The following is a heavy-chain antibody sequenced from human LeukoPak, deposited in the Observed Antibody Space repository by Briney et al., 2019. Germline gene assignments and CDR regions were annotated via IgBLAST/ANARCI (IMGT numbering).Heavy chain of an antibody. CDR3: ARGRDHIKVGY. J-gene: IGHJ4*02. Sequence: SQTLSLTCTVSGISVSSNTYYWTWIRQRPGKGPEWIGCIHYSGSIHYNPSLASRVSISVDASDDKFSLSLKSVTAADTAVYYCARGRDHIKVGYWGQGKLVTVSS. V-gene: IGHV4-31*03. D-gene: IGHD1-26*01. CDR1: GISVSSNTYY. CDR2: IHYSGSI.